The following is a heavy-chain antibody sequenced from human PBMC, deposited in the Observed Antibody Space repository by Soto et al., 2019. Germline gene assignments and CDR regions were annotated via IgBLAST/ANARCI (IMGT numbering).Heavy chain of an antibody. D-gene: IGHD5-12*01. CDR3: ARGGGYDSFDY. V-gene: IGHV4-30-2*06. CDR1: GASISYGGFS. J-gene: IGHJ4*02. CDR2: ISHLENT. Sequence: PSETLSLTCTVSGASISYGGFSWSWIRQSPGKGLEWIGYISHLENTYLHPSFKSRLTMLIDRTRNQFSLKLSSVTAADMAVYYCARGGGYDSFDYWGQGVLVTVPQ.